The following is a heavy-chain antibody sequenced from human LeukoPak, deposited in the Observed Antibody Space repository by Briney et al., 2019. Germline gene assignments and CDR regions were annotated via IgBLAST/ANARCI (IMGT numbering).Heavy chain of an antibody. CDR3: ARDSAGIAVAGTDY. J-gene: IGHJ4*02. D-gene: IGHD6-19*01. CDR1: GGTFSSYA. Sequence: GASVKVSCKASGGTFSSYAINWVRQAPGQGLEWMGGIIPIFGTANYAQKFQGRVTITTDESTSTAYMELSSLRSEDTAVYYCARDSAGIAVAGTDYWGQGTLVTVSS. CDR2: IIPIFGTA. V-gene: IGHV1-69*05.